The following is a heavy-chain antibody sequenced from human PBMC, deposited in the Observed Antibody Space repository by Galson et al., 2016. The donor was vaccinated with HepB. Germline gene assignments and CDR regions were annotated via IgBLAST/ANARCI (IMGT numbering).Heavy chain of an antibody. V-gene: IGHV3-23*01. D-gene: IGHD2-2*01. Sequence: SLRLSCAASGFSFNSYAMSWVRQAPGKGLEWVSGISASGTRTNYADSVKGRFTMSRDNSKNTLYLQMNSLRAEDTAVYYCARTVVPAAPLAELRNLYYFGLDVWGQGTTVTISS. CDR1: GFSFNSYA. J-gene: IGHJ6*02. CDR3: ARTVVPAAPLAELRNLYYFGLDV. CDR2: ISASGTRT.